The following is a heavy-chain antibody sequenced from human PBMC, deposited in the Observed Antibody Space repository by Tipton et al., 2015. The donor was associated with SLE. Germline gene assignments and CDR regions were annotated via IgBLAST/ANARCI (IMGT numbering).Heavy chain of an antibody. Sequence: TLSLTCTVSGGSISSYYWSWIRQPPGKGLEWIGEINHSGSANYNPSLKSRVTISVDTSKNQFSLKLSSVTAADTAVYYCAREADSSGWYGYYYYYMDVWGKGTTVTVSS. CDR3: AREADSSGWYGYYYYYMDV. CDR2: INHSGSA. V-gene: IGHV4-34*01. D-gene: IGHD6-19*01. J-gene: IGHJ6*03. CDR1: GGSISSYY.